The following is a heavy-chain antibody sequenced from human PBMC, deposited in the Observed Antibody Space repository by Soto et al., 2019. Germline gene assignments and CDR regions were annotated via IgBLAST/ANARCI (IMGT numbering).Heavy chain of an antibody. D-gene: IGHD1-20*01. V-gene: IGHV4-39*01. CDR2: VDYSGTA. J-gene: IGHJ4*02. Sequence: LSLTCTVSSGSISVTDVFWGWVRQPPGKGLEWIGNVDYSGTAYFSPSLATRVTFHVDTSKNQFSLTLYSATAADTAVYYCARITGRHLDYWGQGILVTVSS. CDR3: ARITGRHLDY. CDR1: SGSISVTDVF.